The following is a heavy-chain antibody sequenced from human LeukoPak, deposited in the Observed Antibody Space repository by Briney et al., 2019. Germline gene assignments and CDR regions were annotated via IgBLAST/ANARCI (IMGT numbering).Heavy chain of an antibody. CDR3: AKDKEVSSGWSSDV. J-gene: IGHJ6*02. D-gene: IGHD6-19*01. Sequence: GGSLRLSCAASGFMLNNYDMTWVRQAPGKGLEWVSGISGSGSNTYYADSVKGRFTISRDNSKNMVYLLMNSLRAEDTAEYYCAKDKEVSSGWSSDVWGQGTTVTVSS. CDR2: ISGSGSNT. V-gene: IGHV3-23*01. CDR1: GFMLNNYD.